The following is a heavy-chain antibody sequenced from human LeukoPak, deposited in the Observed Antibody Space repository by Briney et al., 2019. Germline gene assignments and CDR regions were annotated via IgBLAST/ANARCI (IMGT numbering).Heavy chain of an antibody. CDR3: ARRAKYDFWSGLLFDP. CDR2: MNPNIGNT. Sequence: ASVKVSCKASGYTFTSYDINWVRQATGQGREWMGWMNPNIGNTGYAQKFQGRVTITRNTSISTAYMELSSLRSEDTAVYYCARRAKYDFWSGLLFDPWGQGTLVTVSS. V-gene: IGHV1-8*03. J-gene: IGHJ5*02. D-gene: IGHD3-3*01. CDR1: GYTFTSYD.